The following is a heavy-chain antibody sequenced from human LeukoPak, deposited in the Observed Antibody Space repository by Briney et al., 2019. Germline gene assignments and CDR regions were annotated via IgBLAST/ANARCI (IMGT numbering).Heavy chain of an antibody. CDR2: MNPNSGNT. V-gene: IGHV1-8*01. J-gene: IGHJ6*02. CDR3: ASGLYSNYLSYYYYYGMDV. Sequence: ASVKVSCRASGYTFTSYDINWVRQATGQGLEWMGWMNPNSGNTGYAQKFQGRVTMARNTSISTAYMELSSLRSEDTAVYYCASGLYSNYLSYYYYYGMDVWGQGTTVTVSS. D-gene: IGHD4-11*01. CDR1: GYTFTSYD.